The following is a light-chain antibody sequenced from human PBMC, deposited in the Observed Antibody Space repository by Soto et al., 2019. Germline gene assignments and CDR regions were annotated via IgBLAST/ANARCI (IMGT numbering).Light chain of an antibody. CDR3: QQSYSIPPT. V-gene: IGKV1-39*01. CDR2: AAS. CDR1: QSISSY. Sequence: DIQMSLSPSSLLTSVGDRVTITCRASQSISSYLNWYQQKPGKAPKLLIYAASSIQSGVPSRFSGSGSGTDVTLTISSLQPEDFATYYCQQSYSIPPTFGGGTKVEIK. J-gene: IGKJ4*01.